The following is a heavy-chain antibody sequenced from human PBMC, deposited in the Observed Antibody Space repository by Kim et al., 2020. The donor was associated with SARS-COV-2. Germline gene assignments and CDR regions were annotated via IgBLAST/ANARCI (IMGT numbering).Heavy chain of an antibody. J-gene: IGHJ4*02. D-gene: IGHD2-8*01. CDR2: IRQDGNEK. CDR3: ARDPQRGVYDY. V-gene: IGHV3-7*01. CDR1: GFTFNSYW. Sequence: GGSLRLSCVGSGFTFNSYWMAWVRQAPGKGLEWVANIRQDGNEKNHVDPVKGRFTISRDNAKNSLYLQMNSLRVEDTAVYYCARDPQRGVYDYWGQRSLV.